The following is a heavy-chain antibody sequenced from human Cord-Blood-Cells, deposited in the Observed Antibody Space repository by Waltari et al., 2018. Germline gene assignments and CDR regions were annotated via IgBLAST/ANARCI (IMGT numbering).Heavy chain of an antibody. Sequence: QVQLQESGPGLVKPSQTLSLTCTVSGGSISSGSYYWSWIRQPAGKGLEWIGYIYTSGSTTHNPSLKDRGTISVYASKNQFSLKLSSVTAADTAVYYCAGVGGTQLGIWGWYFDLWGRGTLVTVSS. CDR2: IYTSGST. CDR3: AGVGGTQLGIWGWYFDL. D-gene: IGHD7-27*01. CDR1: GGSISSGSYY. J-gene: IGHJ2*01. V-gene: IGHV4-61*09.